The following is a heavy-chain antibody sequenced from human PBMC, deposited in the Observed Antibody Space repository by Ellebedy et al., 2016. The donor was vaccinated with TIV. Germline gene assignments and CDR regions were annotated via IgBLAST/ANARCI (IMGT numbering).Heavy chain of an antibody. V-gene: IGHV3-30*03. CDR1: GFTFSRFG. CDR3: AREAAWGQWYYDL. CDR2: VADDGNAK. D-gene: IGHD3-16*01. Sequence: GESLKIPCAASGFTFSRFGLHWVRQAPGKGLEWVAVVADDGNAKVYADSVKGRFTISRDNSKTTLYMQMNGLRPEETAVYYCAREAAWGQWYYDLWGRGTLVTVSS. J-gene: IGHJ2*01.